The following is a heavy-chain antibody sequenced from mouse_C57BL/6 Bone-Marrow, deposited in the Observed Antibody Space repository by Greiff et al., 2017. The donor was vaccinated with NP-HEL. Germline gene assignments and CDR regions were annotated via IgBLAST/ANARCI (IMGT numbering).Heavy chain of an antibody. CDR2: LDPENGDT. CDR3: TTCGDY. Sequence: VQLKESGAELVRPGASVKLSCTASGFNIKDDYMHWVKQRPEQGLEWIGWLDPENGDTEYASKFQGKATITADTSSNTAYLQLSSLTSEDTAVYYCTTCGDYWGQGTTLTVSS. J-gene: IGHJ2*01. V-gene: IGHV14-4*01. CDR1: GFNIKDDY.